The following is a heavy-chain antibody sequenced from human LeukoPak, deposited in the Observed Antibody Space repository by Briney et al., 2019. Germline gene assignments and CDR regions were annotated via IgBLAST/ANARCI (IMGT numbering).Heavy chain of an antibody. J-gene: IGHJ4*02. Sequence: SETLSLTCAVSGGSISSGGYSWSWIRQPPGKGLEWIGYIYHSGSTNYNPSLKSRVTISVDTSKNQFSLKLSSVTAADTAVYYCARGGYSYVDYFDYWGQGTLVTVSS. V-gene: IGHV4-30-2*01. CDR1: GGSISSGGYS. CDR3: ARGGYSYVDYFDY. D-gene: IGHD5-18*01. CDR2: IYHSGST.